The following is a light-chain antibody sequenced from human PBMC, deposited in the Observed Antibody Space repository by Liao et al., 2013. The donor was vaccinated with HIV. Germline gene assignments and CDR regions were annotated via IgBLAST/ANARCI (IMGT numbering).Light chain of an antibody. V-gene: IGLV3-21*04. CDR3: QVWDSSSACVV. Sequence: SYELTQPPSVSVAPGKTATITCGGNNIGSKSLHWYQQKPGQAPVLVIYNDSDRPSGIPERFSGSNSGNTATLTISRVEAGDEADYYCQVWDSSSACVVFGGGTKLTVL. CDR1: NIGSKS. CDR2: NDS. J-gene: IGLJ2*01.